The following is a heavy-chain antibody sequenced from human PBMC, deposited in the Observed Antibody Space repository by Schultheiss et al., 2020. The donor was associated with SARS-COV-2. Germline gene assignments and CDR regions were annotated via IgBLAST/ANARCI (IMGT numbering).Heavy chain of an antibody. CDR1: GGSISSGGYS. CDR3: ARESTGPGDYGDYVDY. Sequence: LRLSCAVSGGSISSGGYSWSWIRQPPGKGLEWIGYIYHSGSTYYNPSLKSRVTISVDTSKNQFSLKLSSVTAADTAVYYCARESTGPGDYGDYVDYWGQGTLVTVSS. V-gene: IGHV4-30-2*05. J-gene: IGHJ4*02. D-gene: IGHD4-17*01. CDR2: IYHSGST.